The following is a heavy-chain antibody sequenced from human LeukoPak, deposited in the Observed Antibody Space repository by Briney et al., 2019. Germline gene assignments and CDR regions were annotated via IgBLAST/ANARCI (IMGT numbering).Heavy chain of an antibody. CDR1: GGSFSGYY. Sequence: SETLSLTCAVYGGSFSGYYWSWIRQPPGKGLEWIGEINHRGSTNYNPSLKSRVTISVDTSKNQFSLKLSSVTAADTAVYYCARYARGYCSGGSCHRLPFFDYWGQGTLVTVSS. V-gene: IGHV4-34*01. J-gene: IGHJ4*02. CDR2: INHRGST. CDR3: ARYARGYCSGGSCHRLPFFDY. D-gene: IGHD2-15*01.